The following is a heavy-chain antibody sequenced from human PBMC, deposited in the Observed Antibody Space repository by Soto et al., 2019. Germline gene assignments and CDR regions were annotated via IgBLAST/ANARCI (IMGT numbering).Heavy chain of an antibody. CDR2: ISYDGSNK. CDR3: ARGGRDGYNWVSYYYYYGMDV. Sequence: GGSLRLSCAASGFTFSSYAMHWVRQAPSKGLEWVAVISYDGSNKYYADSVKGRFTISRDNSKNTLYLQMNSLRAEDTAVYYCARGGRDGYNWVSYYYYYGMDVWGQGTKVTVSS. CDR1: GFTFSSYA. J-gene: IGHJ6*02. D-gene: IGHD5-12*01. V-gene: IGHV3-30-3*01.